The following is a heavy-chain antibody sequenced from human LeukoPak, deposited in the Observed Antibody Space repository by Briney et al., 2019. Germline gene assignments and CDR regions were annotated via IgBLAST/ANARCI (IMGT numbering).Heavy chain of an antibody. D-gene: IGHD2/OR15-2a*01. J-gene: IGHJ4*02. CDR1: GFTFSSYW. CDR2: IYSGGNT. Sequence: GGSLRLSCAASGFTFSSYWMSWVRQAPGKGLEWVSFIYSGGNTHYSDSVKGRFTISRDNSKNTLYLQMNSLRAEDTAVYYCARRAGEYSHPYDYWGQGTLVTVSS. V-gene: IGHV3-53*01. CDR3: ARRAGEYSHPYDY.